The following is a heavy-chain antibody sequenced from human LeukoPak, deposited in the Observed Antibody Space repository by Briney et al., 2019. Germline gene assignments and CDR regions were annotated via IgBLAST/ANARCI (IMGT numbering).Heavy chain of an antibody. CDR3: TTMPGGSSWYVFRDY. D-gene: IGHD6-13*01. CDR2: IKSKTDGGTT. J-gene: IGHJ4*02. CDR1: GFTFSNAW. V-gene: IGHV3-15*01. Sequence: GGSLRLSCAASGFTFSNAWMSWVRQAPGKGLEWVGRIKSKTDGGTTDYAAPVKGRFTISRDDPKNTLYLQMNSLKTEDTAEYYCTTMPGGSSWYVFRDYWGQGTLVTVSS.